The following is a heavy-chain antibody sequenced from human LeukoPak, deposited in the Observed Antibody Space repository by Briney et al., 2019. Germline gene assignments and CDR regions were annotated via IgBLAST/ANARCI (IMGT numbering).Heavy chain of an antibody. CDR2: IYHSGST. D-gene: IGHD3-10*01. Sequence: SETLSLTCGVSGGSISSGGYSWSWIRQPPGKGLEWIGYIYHSGSTYYNPSLKSRVTISVDRSKNQSSLKLSSVTAADTAVYYCARGGGSGRGYFDYWGQGTLVTVSS. CDR1: GGSISSGGYS. V-gene: IGHV4-30-2*01. CDR3: ARGGGSGRGYFDY. J-gene: IGHJ4*02.